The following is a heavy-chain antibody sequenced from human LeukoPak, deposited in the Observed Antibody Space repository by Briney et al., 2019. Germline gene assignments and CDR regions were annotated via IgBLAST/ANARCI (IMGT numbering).Heavy chain of an antibody. V-gene: IGHV1-69*04. CDR1: GGTFSSYA. CDR2: IIPILGIA. Sequence: SVKVSCKASGGTFSSYATSWVRQAPGQGLEWMGRIIPILGIANYAQKFQGRVTITADKSTSTAYMELSSLRSEDTAVYYCARIEDTAMVNPLDYWGQGTLVTVSS. CDR3: ARIEDTAMVNPLDY. D-gene: IGHD5-18*01. J-gene: IGHJ4*02.